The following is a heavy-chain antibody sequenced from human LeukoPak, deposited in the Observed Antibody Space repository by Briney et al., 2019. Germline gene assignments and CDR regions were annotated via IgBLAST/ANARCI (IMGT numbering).Heavy chain of an antibody. V-gene: IGHV3-21*01. D-gene: IGHD1-26*01. CDR1: GFTVSSNY. CDR3: ARDPYSGSYGNYYYYFMDV. Sequence: GGSLRLSCAASGFTVSSNYMSWVRQAPGKGLEWVSSITSGSSYIYYADSVKGRFTISRDNAKNSLYLQMNSLRAEDTAVYYCARDPYSGSYGNYYYYFMDVWGKGTTVTISS. J-gene: IGHJ6*03. CDR2: ITSGSSYI.